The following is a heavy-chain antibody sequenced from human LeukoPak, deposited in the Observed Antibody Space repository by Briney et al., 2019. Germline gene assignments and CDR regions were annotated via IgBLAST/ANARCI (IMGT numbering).Heavy chain of an antibody. CDR2: ISPDGSTT. CDR3: TRDFDFSSAI. CDR1: GFTFSSYW. Sequence: GGSLRLSCAASGFTFSSYWMHWVRQAPGKGLVWVSRISPDGSTTGHADSVKGRFTTSRDNAKNTLFLQMNSLRAEDTAVYYCTRDFDFSSAIWGQGTLVTVSS. J-gene: IGHJ4*02. V-gene: IGHV3-74*01. D-gene: IGHD3-3*01.